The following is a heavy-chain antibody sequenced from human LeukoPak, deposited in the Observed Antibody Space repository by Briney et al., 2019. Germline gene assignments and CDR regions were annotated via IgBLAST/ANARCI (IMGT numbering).Heavy chain of an antibody. J-gene: IGHJ4*02. V-gene: IGHV3-30*18. Sequence: GGSLRLSCAASGFTFSSYGMHWVRQAPGKGLEWVASISYHERDKFYGDSVNGRFTISRDNSKNILYLQMNNLRPEDTAMFYCTKPTTVVTSCYFDYWGRGTLVTVSS. CDR1: GFTFSSYG. CDR2: ISYHERDK. D-gene: IGHD4-23*01. CDR3: TKPTTVVTSCYFDY.